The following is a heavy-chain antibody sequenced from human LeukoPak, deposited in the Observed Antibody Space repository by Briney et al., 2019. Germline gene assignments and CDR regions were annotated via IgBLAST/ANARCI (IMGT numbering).Heavy chain of an antibody. CDR3: ARRATSGPPYYLDY. J-gene: IGHJ4*02. Sequence: SQTLSLTCTVSGGSISSYYWSWIRQPPGKGLERIGYIHYSGSINYNPSLKSRVTMSVDTSKNHFSLRLSSVTAADTAIYYCARRATSGPPYYLDYWGQGILVTVSS. CDR1: GGSISSYY. CDR2: IHYSGSI. D-gene: IGHD1-26*01. V-gene: IGHV4-59*08.